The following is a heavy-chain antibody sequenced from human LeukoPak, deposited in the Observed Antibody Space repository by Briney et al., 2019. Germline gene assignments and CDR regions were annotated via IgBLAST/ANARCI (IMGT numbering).Heavy chain of an antibody. Sequence: SQTLSLTCTVSGGSSSRGDYYWSWSRQSPGKVLEWIGCIYYSGSTYYYNPCLKSRITISVDASNNQFSLQPSSVTAADTAIYYPASTDCSDARCSGANWFDPWGQGTLVTVST. CDR2: IYYSGSTY. CDR1: GGSSSRGDYY. CDR3: ASTDCSDARCSGANWFDP. J-gene: IGHJ5*02. V-gene: IGHV4-30-4*08. D-gene: IGHD2-2*01.